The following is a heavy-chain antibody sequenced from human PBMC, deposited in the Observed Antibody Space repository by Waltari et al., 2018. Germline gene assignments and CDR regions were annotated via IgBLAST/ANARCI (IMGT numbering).Heavy chain of an antibody. D-gene: IGHD2-8*01. CDR3: ATMGVGRFDY. J-gene: IGHJ4*02. CDR2: IKEDGSEK. Sequence: EVQLVESGGGVVQPGGSLSLSCAASGFTFSRSWMIWVRQARGKGRGWVAKIKEDGSEKDYVDSVKGRFTISRDNAKNSLYLQMDSLRAEDTAVYYCATMGVGRFDYWGQGTLVTVSS. V-gene: IGHV3-7*02. CDR1: GFTFSRSW.